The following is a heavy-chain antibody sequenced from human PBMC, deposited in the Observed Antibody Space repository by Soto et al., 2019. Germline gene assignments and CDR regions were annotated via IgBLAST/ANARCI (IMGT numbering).Heavy chain of an antibody. Sequence: SVEVSFKTSEYFFTAYYIQWVRQAPGQGLEWMAIIDPSDGTTSHAQQFRDRVTLTRDTSTSTVFLELSGLRSDDSAVFYCAITSSRPADYWGQGTLVTDSS. CDR1: EYFFTAYY. D-gene: IGHD6-6*01. CDR2: IDPSDGTT. J-gene: IGHJ4*02. V-gene: IGHV1-46*01. CDR3: AITSSRPADY.